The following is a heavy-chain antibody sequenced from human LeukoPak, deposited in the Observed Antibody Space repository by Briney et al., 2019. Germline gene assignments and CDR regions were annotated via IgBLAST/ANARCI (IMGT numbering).Heavy chain of an antibody. J-gene: IGHJ2*01. CDR3: AKVTFRGDTPHWYFDL. CDR2: ISYGGSNK. V-gene: IGHV3-30*18. Sequence: HSGRSLRLSCAASGFTFSSYGMHWVRQAPGKGLEWVAVISYGGSNKYYADSVKGRFTISRDNSKNTLYLQMNSLRAEDTAVYYCAKVTFRGDTPHWYFDLWGRGTLVTVSS. D-gene: IGHD2-21*02. CDR1: GFTFSSYG.